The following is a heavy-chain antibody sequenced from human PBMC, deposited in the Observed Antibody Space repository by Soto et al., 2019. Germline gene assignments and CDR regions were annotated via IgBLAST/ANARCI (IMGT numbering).Heavy chain of an antibody. Sequence: PGGSLRLSCGASGLTFSSYWMNWVRQAPGKGLEWVANIKQDGSETSYVDSVKGRFTISRDNAKNSLYLQMNSLRAEDTAVYYCARVDDSAWYTRDYWGQGTLVTVSS. V-gene: IGHV3-7*01. CDR1: GLTFSSYW. D-gene: IGHD6-19*01. J-gene: IGHJ4*02. CDR2: IKQDGSET. CDR3: ARVDDSAWYTRDY.